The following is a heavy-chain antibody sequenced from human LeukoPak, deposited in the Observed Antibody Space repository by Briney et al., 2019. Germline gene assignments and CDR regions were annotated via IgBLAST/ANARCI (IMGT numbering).Heavy chain of an antibody. CDR2: IIPIFGTA. D-gene: IGHD3-22*01. V-gene: IGHV1-69*13. J-gene: IGHJ4*02. CDR3: ASQINPYYYDSSGYFLPGY. Sequence: GASVKVSCKASGGTFSSYAISWVRQAPGQGLEWMGGIIPIFGTANYAQKFQGRVTITADESTSTAYMELSSLRSEDTAVYYCASQINPYYYDSSGYFLPGYWGQGTLVTVSS. CDR1: GGTFSSYA.